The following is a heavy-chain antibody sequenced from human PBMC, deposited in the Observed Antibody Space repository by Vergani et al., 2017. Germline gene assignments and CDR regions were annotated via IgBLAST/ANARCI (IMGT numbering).Heavy chain of an antibody. J-gene: IGHJ3*02. Sequence: EVQLVESGGGLVKPGGSLRLSCAASGFTFSSYSMNWVRQAPGKGLEWVSSISSSSSYIYYADSVKGRFTISRDNAKNSLYLQMNSLRAEDTAVYYCARDFFPGLWVPDAFDIWGQGTMVTVSS. D-gene: IGHD3/OR15-3a*01. CDR2: ISSSSSYI. CDR1: GFTFSSYS. V-gene: IGHV3-21*01. CDR3: ARDFFPGLWVPDAFDI.